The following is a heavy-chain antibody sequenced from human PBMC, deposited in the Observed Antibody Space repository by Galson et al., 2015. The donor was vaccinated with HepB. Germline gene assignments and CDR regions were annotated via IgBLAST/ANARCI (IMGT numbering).Heavy chain of an antibody. CDR2: ISAHGVDT. V-gene: IGHV3-23*01. CDR1: GFTLNNHA. D-gene: IGHD3-3*02. CDR3: VDPGINPFDI. Sequence: SLRLSCAASGFTLNNHAMSWVRQAPGKGLEWVSTISAHGVDTFYADSVKGRFTISRDNSKNTVSLQMNSLRAEDTAVYYCVDPGINPFDIWGQGTMVTVSS. J-gene: IGHJ3*02.